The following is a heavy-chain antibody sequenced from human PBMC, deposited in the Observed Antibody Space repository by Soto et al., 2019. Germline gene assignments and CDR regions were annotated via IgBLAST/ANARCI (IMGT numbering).Heavy chain of an antibody. J-gene: IGHJ5*02. V-gene: IGHV4-59*01. CDR3: ARLYYDFWSGHEKNWFDP. CDR1: GGSISSYY. Sequence: PSETLSLTCTVSGGSISSYYWSWIRQPPGKGLEWIGYIYYSGSTNYNPSLKSRVTISVDTSKNQFSLKLSSVTAADTAVYYCARLYYDFWSGHEKNWFDPWRQGTLVTVSS. CDR2: IYYSGST. D-gene: IGHD3-3*01.